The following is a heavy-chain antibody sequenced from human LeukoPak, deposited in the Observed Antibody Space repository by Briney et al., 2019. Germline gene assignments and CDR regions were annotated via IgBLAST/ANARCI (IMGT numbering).Heavy chain of an antibody. J-gene: IGHJ5*02. CDR2: IYYSGNT. CDR1: GGSISSTSHY. V-gene: IGHV4-39*01. Sequence: PSETLSLTCTVSGGSISSTSHYWGWVRQPPGKGLEWIGSIYYSGNTYYNPSLESRVTISVDTSKNQFSLKLRSLTAADTAVYYCARLSPPRTLFDPWGQGTLVTVSS. D-gene: IGHD2/OR15-2a*01. CDR3: ARLSPPRTLFDP.